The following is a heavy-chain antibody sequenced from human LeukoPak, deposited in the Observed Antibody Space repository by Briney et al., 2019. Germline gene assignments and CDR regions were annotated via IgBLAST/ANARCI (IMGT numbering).Heavy chain of an antibody. Sequence: GGSLRLSCAASGFTFSSYWMSWVRQAPGKGMEWVANIMQDGSEKYYVDSVKGRFTISRDNAKNSLYLQMNSLRAEDTAVYYCARDGGSSGSYLDEQAFDIWGQGTMVTVSS. V-gene: IGHV3-7*01. J-gene: IGHJ3*02. CDR2: IMQDGSEK. CDR3: ARDGGSSGSYLDEQAFDI. D-gene: IGHD1-26*01. CDR1: GFTFSSYW.